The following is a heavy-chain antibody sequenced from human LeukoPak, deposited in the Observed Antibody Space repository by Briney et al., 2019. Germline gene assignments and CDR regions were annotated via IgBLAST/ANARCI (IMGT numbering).Heavy chain of an antibody. D-gene: IGHD1-1*01. CDR2: TYYRSKWYN. V-gene: IGHV6-1*01. CDR1: GGSISSYY. Sequence: PSETLSLTCTVSGGSISSYYWNWLRQSPSRGLEWLGGTYYRSKWYNDYAVSVKSRITINPDTSKNQFSLQLNSVTPEDTAVYYCAREGTGTTGGGFYYYYYYMDVWGKGTTVTVSS. J-gene: IGHJ6*03. CDR3: AREGTGTTGGGFYYYYYYMDV.